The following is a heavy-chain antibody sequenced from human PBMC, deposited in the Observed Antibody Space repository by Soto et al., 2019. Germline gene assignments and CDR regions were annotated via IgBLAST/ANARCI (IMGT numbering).Heavy chain of an antibody. D-gene: IGHD4-4*01. CDR1: GFTFSNHA. J-gene: IGHJ4*02. V-gene: IGHV3-23*01. CDR3: ARLVTD. CDR2: FTTSGDFT. Sequence: EVQLLDSGGALVQPGGSLRLSCATSGFTFSNHAMSWVRQAPGKVLGWVSAFTTSGDFTYYADSVKGRFTISRDHSKSTLYLQMNSLRVEDTAVYYCARLVTDWGQGTLVTVSS.